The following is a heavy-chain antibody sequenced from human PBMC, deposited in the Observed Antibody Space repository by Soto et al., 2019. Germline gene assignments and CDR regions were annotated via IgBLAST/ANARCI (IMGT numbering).Heavy chain of an antibody. Sequence: PGGSLRLSCAASGFTFSSYSMNWVRQAPGKGLEWVSSISSSSSYIYYADSVKGRFTISRDNAKNSLYLQMNSLRAEDTAVYYCARDGERWLQVDYFDYWGQGTLVTVSS. J-gene: IGHJ4*02. V-gene: IGHV3-21*01. CDR2: ISSSSSYI. CDR3: ARDGERWLQVDYFDY. D-gene: IGHD5-12*01. CDR1: GFTFSSYS.